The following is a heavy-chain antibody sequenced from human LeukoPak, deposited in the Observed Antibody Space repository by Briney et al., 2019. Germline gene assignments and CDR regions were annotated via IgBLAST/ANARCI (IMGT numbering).Heavy chain of an antibody. V-gene: IGHV3-9*01. CDR3: AKGIYGSGSYFNN. CDR2: ISWNSGSI. D-gene: IGHD3-10*01. CDR1: GFTFGDYA. J-gene: IGHJ4*02. Sequence: GGSLRLSCAASGFTFGDYAMHWVRQAPGKGREWVSGISWNSGSIGYADSVKSRFTISRNNAKNSLYLQMNSLRAEDTALYYCAKGIYGSGSYFNNWGQGTLVTVSS.